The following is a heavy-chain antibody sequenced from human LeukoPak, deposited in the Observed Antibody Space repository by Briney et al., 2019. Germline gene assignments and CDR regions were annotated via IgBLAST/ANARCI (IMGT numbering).Heavy chain of an antibody. V-gene: IGHV3-33*06. D-gene: IGHD1-14*01. CDR2: IWYDGSIK. CDR1: GFTFSNYG. Sequence: QSGGSLRLSCAASGFTFSNYGMHWVRQAPGKGLEWVAVIWYDGSIKFYADSVKGRFTISRDNSKNTLYLQMNSPRAEDTALYYCAKDGNWNHGFDPWGQGTLVTVSS. J-gene: IGHJ5*02. CDR3: AKDGNWNHGFDP.